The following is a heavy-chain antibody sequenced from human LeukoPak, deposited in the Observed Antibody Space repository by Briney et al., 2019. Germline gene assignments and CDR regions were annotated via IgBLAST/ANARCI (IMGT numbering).Heavy chain of an antibody. J-gene: IGHJ6*03. Sequence: PSETLSLTCTVSGGSISSYYWSWIRQPAGKGLEWIGRIYTSGSTNYNPSLKSRVTMSVDTSKNQFSLKLSSVTAADTAVYYCARDQSSSSWNDDYYYMDVWGKGTTVTISS. V-gene: IGHV4-4*07. CDR3: ARDQSSSSWNDDYYYMDV. CDR1: GGSISSYY. D-gene: IGHD6-13*01. CDR2: IYTSGST.